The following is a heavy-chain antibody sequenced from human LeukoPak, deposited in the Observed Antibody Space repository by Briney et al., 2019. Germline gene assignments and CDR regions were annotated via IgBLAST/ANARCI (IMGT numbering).Heavy chain of an antibody. D-gene: IGHD6-13*01. J-gene: IGHJ4*02. V-gene: IGHV4-39*07. CDR2: IYYGGST. CDR1: GGSIISSSYY. CDR3: ARGRRQLYKGLDY. Sequence: SETLSLTCTVSGGSIISSSYYWGWIRQPPGKGLEWIGNIYYGGSTNYNPSLKSRVTISVDTSKNQFSLKLSSVTAADTAVYYCARGRRQLYKGLDYWGQGTLVTVSS.